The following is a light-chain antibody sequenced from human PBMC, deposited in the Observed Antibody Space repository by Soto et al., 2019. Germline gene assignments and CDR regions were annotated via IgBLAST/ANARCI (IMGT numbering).Light chain of an antibody. V-gene: IGLV1-47*01. CDR2: KIN. Sequence: QSVLTQPPSASGTPGQRVTISCSGSSSNIGINNVYWFQQLPGTAPKLLIYKINQRPSGVPERFSGSKSGTSASLAISGLRSEDEADYYCAAWDDSLSGRVFGGGTKLTVL. J-gene: IGLJ3*02. CDR3: AAWDDSLSGRV. CDR1: SSNIGINN.